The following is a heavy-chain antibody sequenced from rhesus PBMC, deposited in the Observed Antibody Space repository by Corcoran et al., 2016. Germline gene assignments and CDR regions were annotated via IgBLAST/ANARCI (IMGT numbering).Heavy chain of an antibody. CDR2: IYGSSTST. V-gene: IGHV4S10*01. J-gene: IGHJ4*01. Sequence: QVQLPESGPGVVKPSETLSLTCAVSGGSISASYRWSWIRQPPGQGLEWIGYIYGSSTSTNYNPSLKSRVTISKDTSKNQFSLKLSSVTAADTAVYYCAGTGVINTDFDYWGQGVLVTVSS. D-gene: IGHD3-34*01. CDR1: GGSISASYR. CDR3: AGTGVINTDFDY.